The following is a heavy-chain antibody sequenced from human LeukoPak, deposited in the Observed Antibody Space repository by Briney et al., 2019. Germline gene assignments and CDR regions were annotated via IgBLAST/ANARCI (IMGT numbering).Heavy chain of an antibody. Sequence: SEPLSLTCTVSGGSISSSSYYWGWIRQPPGKGLEWIGSVYSSGSTYYNPSLKSRVTISEDTSKNQFSLRLTSVTAADTAVYYCASYLIRSGNFDYWGQGTLVTVSS. CDR2: VYSSGST. V-gene: IGHV4-39*01. CDR1: GGSISSSSYY. D-gene: IGHD1-1*01. CDR3: ASYLIRSGNFDY. J-gene: IGHJ4*02.